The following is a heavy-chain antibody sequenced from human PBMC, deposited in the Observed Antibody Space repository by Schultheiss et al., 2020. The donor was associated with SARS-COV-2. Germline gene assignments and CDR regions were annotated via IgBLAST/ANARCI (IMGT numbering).Heavy chain of an antibody. Sequence: ASVKVSCKASGYTFTSYGISWVRQAPGQGLEWMGWISAYNGNTKYSLKFQGRVTMTTDTSTSTAYMELSSLRSEDTAVYYCASPQGGPWGQGTLVTVSS. J-gene: IGHJ5*02. CDR2: ISAYNGNT. D-gene: IGHD1-26*01. CDR1: GYTFTSYG. CDR3: ASPQGGP. V-gene: IGHV1-18*01.